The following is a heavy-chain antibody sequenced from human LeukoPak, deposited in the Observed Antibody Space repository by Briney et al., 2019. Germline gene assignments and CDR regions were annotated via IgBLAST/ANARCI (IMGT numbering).Heavy chain of an antibody. D-gene: IGHD6-13*01. CDR3: ARVEYAAAGYYFDY. CDR2: IIPIFGTA. CDR1: GGTFSSYA. J-gene: IGHJ4*02. Sequence: GASVKVSCKASGGTFSSYAISWVRQAPGQGLEWMGGIIPIFGTANYAQKFQGRVTITADESTSTAYMELSSLRSEDTAVYYCARVEYAAAGYYFDYWGQGTLVTVSS. V-gene: IGHV1-69*13.